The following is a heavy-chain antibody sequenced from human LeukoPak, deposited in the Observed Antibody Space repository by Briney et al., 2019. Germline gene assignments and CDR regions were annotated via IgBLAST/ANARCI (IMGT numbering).Heavy chain of an antibody. Sequence: GGSLRLSCAASGFTFSSFWMSWVRQAPGKGLEWVANIKQDGSEKYYVGSVKGRFTISRDNAKNSLYLQMNSLRAEDTALYYCARLSGGLNFDYWGQGTLVTVSS. J-gene: IGHJ4*02. D-gene: IGHD3-16*01. CDR3: ARLSGGLNFDY. CDR2: IKQDGSEK. V-gene: IGHV3-7*03. CDR1: GFTFSSFW.